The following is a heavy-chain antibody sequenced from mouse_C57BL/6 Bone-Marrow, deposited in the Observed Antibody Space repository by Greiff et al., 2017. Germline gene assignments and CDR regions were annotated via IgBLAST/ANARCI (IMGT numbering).Heavy chain of an antibody. CDR1: GYTFTDYN. CDR2: INPNNGGT. V-gene: IGHV1-18*01. Sequence: EVQLQQSGPELVKPGASVKIPCKASGYTFTDYNMDWVKQSHGKSLEWIGDINPNNGGTIYNQKFKGKATLTVDKSSSPAYMELRSLTSEDTAVYYCARSGPHYYGRRYFDVWGTGTTVTVSS. CDR3: ARSGPHYYGRRYFDV. D-gene: IGHD1-1*01. J-gene: IGHJ1*03.